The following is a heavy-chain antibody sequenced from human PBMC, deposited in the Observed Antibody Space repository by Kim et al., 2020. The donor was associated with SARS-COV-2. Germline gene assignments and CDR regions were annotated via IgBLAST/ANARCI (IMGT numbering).Heavy chain of an antibody. V-gene: IGHV3-66*01. J-gene: IGHJ4*02. D-gene: IGHD6-19*01. CDR3: ARDVYSSGWYNY. Sequence: YYADSVKGRFTISRDNSRNTLYLQMNGLRAEDTAVYYCARDVYSSGWYNYWGQGTLVTVSS.